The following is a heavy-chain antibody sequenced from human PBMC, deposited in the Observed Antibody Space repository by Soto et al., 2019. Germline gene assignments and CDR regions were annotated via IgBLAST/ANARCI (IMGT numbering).Heavy chain of an antibody. CDR3: ARHYCSGGSCLFGP. CDR2: IKQDGSEK. CDR1: GLTFSSYW. D-gene: IGHD2-15*01. Sequence: EVQLVEYAGDLVQPGRSLRLSCAAAGLTFSSYWMSWVRQAPGKGLEWVANIKQDGSEKYYVDSVKGRFTISRDNAKNSLYLQMNSLRAEDTAVYYCARHYCSGGSCLFGPWGQGTLVTVSS. J-gene: IGHJ5*02. V-gene: IGHV3-7*01.